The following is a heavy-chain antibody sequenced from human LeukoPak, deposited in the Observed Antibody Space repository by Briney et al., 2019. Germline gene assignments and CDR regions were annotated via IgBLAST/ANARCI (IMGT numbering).Heavy chain of an antibody. CDR3: ARVDILTGYYFFDS. CDR2: IIPIFGTA. CDR1: GGTFSSYA. Sequence: GASVKVSCKASGGTFSSYAISWVRQAPGQGLEWMGGIIPIFGTANYAQKFQGRVTITADESTSTAYMEVRSLRSDDTAVFYCARVDILTGYYFFDSWGQGTLVTVSS. D-gene: IGHD3-9*01. V-gene: IGHV1-69*13. J-gene: IGHJ4*02.